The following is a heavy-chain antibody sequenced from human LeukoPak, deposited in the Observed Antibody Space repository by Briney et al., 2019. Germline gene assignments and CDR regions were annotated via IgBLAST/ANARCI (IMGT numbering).Heavy chain of an antibody. J-gene: IGHJ6*03. D-gene: IGHD3-22*01. CDR1: GGSFSGYY. Sequence: PSETLSLTCAVYGGSFSGYYWSWIRQPPGKGLEWIGEINHSGSTNYNPSLKSRVTISVDTSKNQFSLKLSSVTAADTAVYYCARVLEYYDSSGYPYYYYYYMDVWGKGTTVTISS. CDR2: INHSGST. V-gene: IGHV4-34*01. CDR3: ARVLEYYDSSGYPYYYYYYMDV.